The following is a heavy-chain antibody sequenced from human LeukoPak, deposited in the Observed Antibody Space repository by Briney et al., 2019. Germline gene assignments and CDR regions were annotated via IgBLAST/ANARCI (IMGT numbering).Heavy chain of an antibody. D-gene: IGHD4-17*01. CDR2: IYSDGTT. CDR3: ARGYYGDPSQVYYFDY. V-gene: IGHV3-66*01. J-gene: IGHJ4*02. CDR1: GFPVSDNY. Sequence: GGSLRLSCAASGFPVSDNYMSWVRQAPGKGLEWVSIIYSDGTTYYADSVKGRFTISRDNAKNSLYLQMNSLRAEDTAVYYCARGYYGDPSQVYYFDYWGQGTLVTVSS.